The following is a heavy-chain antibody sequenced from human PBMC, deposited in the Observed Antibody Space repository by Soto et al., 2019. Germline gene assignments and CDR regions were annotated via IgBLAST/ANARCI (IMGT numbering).Heavy chain of an antibody. CDR3: ARGEGRLVGTWFDP. CDR1: GGTFSRYY. CDR2: INHSGST. D-gene: IGHD5-12*01. J-gene: IGHJ5*02. V-gene: IGHV4-34*01. Sequence: SETLSLTCDVYGGTFSRYYWNWIRQPPGKWLEWLGEINHSGSTNYNPSLESRVTISLDTSKTQFSLKLTSVTAADTAVYYCARGEGRLVGTWFDPWGQGXLVTVYS.